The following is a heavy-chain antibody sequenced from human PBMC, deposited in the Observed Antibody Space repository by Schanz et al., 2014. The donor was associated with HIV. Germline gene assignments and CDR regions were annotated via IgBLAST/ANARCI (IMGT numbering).Heavy chain of an antibody. J-gene: IGHJ4*02. D-gene: IGHD3-10*01. CDR1: GGTFSSYD. V-gene: IGHV1-8*01. Sequence: QVQLVQSGAEVKNPGSSVKVSCKASGGTFSSYDINWVRQATGQGLEWMGWMNPNSANTGYAQKFQGRVTMTRNTSISTAYMELSSLRSEDTAVYYCARGVRITMIRGVTGIYYFDLWGQGTLVTVSS. CDR2: MNPNSANT. CDR3: ARGVRITMIRGVTGIYYFDL.